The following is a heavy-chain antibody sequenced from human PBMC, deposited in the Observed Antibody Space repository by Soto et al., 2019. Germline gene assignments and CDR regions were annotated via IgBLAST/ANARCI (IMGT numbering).Heavy chain of an antibody. V-gene: IGHV6-1*01. CDR1: GDNVSSNRAG. D-gene: IGHD1-1*01. CDR2: TYYKSKWYY. CDR3: ARGSWDDVSGHYYMDV. Sequence: TQTLPLTCDISGDNVSSNRAGWNWIRQTPSRGLEWLGRTYYKSKWYYTYAASVKSRITVSPDTSKNQFSLQLTSVTPEDTAVYYCARGSWDDVSGHYYMDVWDKGTTVTVSS. J-gene: IGHJ6*03.